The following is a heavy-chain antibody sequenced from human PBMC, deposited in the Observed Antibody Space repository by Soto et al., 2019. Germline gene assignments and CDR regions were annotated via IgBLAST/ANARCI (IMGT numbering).Heavy chain of an antibody. V-gene: IGHV1-69*13. CDR3: ARDGVSYDSSGSEQGNSDNWFDP. J-gene: IGHJ5*02. CDR1: GGTFSSYA. Sequence: GASVKVSCKASGGTFSSYAISWVRQAPGQGLEWMGGIIPIFGTANYAQKFQGRVTITADESTSTAYMELSSLRSEDTAVYYCARDGVSYDSSGSEQGNSDNWFDPWGQGTLVTVSS. D-gene: IGHD3-22*01. CDR2: IIPIFGTA.